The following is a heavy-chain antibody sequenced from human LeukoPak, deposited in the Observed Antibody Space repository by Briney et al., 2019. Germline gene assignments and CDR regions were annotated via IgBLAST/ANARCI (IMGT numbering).Heavy chain of an antibody. Sequence: GSLRLSCAASGFTFSSYSMNWVRQAPGKGLEWVSYISSSSSTIYYADSVKGRFTISRDNAKNSLYLQMNSLRAEDTAVYYCARAHDYGDYVHQDYWGQGTLVTVSS. CDR3: ARAHDYGDYVHQDY. CDR1: GFTFSSYS. J-gene: IGHJ4*02. D-gene: IGHD4-17*01. V-gene: IGHV3-48*01. CDR2: ISSSSSTI.